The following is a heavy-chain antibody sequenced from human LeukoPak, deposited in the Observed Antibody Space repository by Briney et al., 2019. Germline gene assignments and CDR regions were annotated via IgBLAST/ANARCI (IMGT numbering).Heavy chain of an antibody. Sequence: ASGKVSCKASGYTFTDYYIHWVRQAPGQGLEWMGWINPNSGGTNYAQKFQGRVTLTRDTSINTAYMELSRLRSDDSAVYYCARGSFDYWGQGTLVTVSS. CDR1: GYTFTDYY. J-gene: IGHJ4*02. V-gene: IGHV1-2*02. CDR3: ARGSFDY. CDR2: INPNSGGT.